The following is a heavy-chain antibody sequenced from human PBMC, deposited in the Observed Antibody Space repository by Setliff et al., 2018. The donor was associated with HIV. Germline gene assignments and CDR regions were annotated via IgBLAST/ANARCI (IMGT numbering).Heavy chain of an antibody. CDR2: VIPMFGIT. Sequence: ASVKVSCKASGGTFTNHGIGWVRQAPGRRLEWLGGVIPMFGITNDGQKFQGRVAITTDESTSTTYMELSSLRSDDTAVYYCARGQVVGYTYSGIELWGQGTLVTVSS. V-gene: IGHV1-69*05. D-gene: IGHD5-18*01. CDR1: GGTFTNHG. CDR3: ARGQVVGYTYSGIEL. J-gene: IGHJ4*02.